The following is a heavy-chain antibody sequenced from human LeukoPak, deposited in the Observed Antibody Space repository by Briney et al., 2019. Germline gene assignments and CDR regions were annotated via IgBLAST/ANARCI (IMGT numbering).Heavy chain of an antibody. CDR1: XYTFTSYY. J-gene: IGHJ3*02. Sequence: XYTFTSYYLHWGGQAPGQGGERRGVNRASGSGTTYAQKFQGRVTMTRERSRRRVYMEMSSVRAGGRAVYYCARVRDGYNDAFDIWGQGTMVTVSS. CDR2: NRASGSGT. V-gene: IGHV1-46*01. D-gene: IGHD5-24*01. CDR3: ARVRDGYNDAFDI.